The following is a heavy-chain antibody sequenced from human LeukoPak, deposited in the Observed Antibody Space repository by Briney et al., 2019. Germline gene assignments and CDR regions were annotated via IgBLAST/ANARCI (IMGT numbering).Heavy chain of an antibody. V-gene: IGHV3-53*01. D-gene: IGHD7-27*01. CDR1: GFTFSTYW. J-gene: IGHJ4*02. Sequence: PGGSLRLSCAAPGFTFSTYWMHWVRQAPGKGLEWVSALYSGGSTNYADSVKGRFTISRDNSKNTLYLQMNSLRAEDTAMYFCARIATGDFDYWGQGTLVTVSS. CDR2: LYSGGST. CDR3: ARIATGDFDY.